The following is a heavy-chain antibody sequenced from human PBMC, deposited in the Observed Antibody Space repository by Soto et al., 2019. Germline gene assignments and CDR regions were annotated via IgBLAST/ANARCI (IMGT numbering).Heavy chain of an antibody. Sequence: EVQLVESGGGHIQPGGSLRLSCAASGLHISNAWMNWVRQAPGKGLEWVGRIKTKGEGGPTDYPAAVKGRCIVSRDDSQNTLHLQMNSLKIEDTAVYYCTTGSVEGVWGQGTAVIVSS. CDR2: IKTKGEGGPT. J-gene: IGHJ6*02. CDR1: GLHISNAW. D-gene: IGHD2-15*01. V-gene: IGHV3-15*07. CDR3: TTGSVEGV.